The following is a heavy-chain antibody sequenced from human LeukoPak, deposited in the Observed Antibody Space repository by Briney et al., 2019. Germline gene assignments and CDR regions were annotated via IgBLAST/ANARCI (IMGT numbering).Heavy chain of an antibody. D-gene: IGHD3-16*01. V-gene: IGHV3-7*01. CDR1: GFTFSSYW. CDR3: ARDGAPYYYYYMDV. J-gene: IGHJ6*03. Sequence: GGSLRLSCAASGFTFSSYWMSWVRQAPGKGLEWVANIKQDGSEKYYVDSVKGRFTISRDNAKNSLYLQMNGLRAEDTAVYYCARDGAPYYYYYMDVWGKGTTVTVSS. CDR2: IKQDGSEK.